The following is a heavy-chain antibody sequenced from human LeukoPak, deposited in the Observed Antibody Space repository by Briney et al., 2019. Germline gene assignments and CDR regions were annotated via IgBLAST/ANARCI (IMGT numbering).Heavy chain of an antibody. V-gene: IGHV3-23*01. CDR2: ISGSGGST. CDR3: ARRGGSGSTYYFDY. J-gene: IGHJ4*02. D-gene: IGHD3-10*01. CDR1: GFTFSSYA. Sequence: GGSLRLSCAASGFTFSSYAMSWVRQAPGKGLEWVSAISGSGGSTYYADSVKGRFTISRDNSKNTLYLQMNSLRAEDTAVYYCARRGGSGSTYYFDYWGQGTLVTVSS.